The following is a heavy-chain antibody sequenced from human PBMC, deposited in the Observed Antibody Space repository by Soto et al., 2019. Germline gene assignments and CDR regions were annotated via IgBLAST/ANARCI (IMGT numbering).Heavy chain of an antibody. Sequence: GGSXRLSCTASGFTFGDYAMSWFRQAPGKGLEWVGFIRSKAYGGTTEYAASVKGRFTISRDDSKTIASLQMNSLKTEDTAVYYCTRGLSVTPRLWDYYYLDVWGKGTTVTVSS. CDR3: TRGLSVTPRLWDYYYLDV. CDR2: IRSKAYGGTT. CDR1: GFTFGDYA. J-gene: IGHJ6*03. D-gene: IGHD4-4*01. V-gene: IGHV3-49*03.